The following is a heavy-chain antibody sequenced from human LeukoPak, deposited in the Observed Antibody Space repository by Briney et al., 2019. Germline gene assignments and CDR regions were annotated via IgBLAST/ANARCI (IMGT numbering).Heavy chain of an antibody. CDR2: INSDGSTT. V-gene: IGHV3-74*01. J-gene: IGHJ2*01. CDR1: GFTFSSYW. Sequence: GGPLRLACAAPGFTFSSYWMHWVRQAPGKGLVWVSRINSDGSTTTYADSVKGRFTISRDNANNTLYLQMNSLSAEDTAVYYCARPSYPHWYFDLWGRGTLVTVSS. CDR3: ARPSYPHWYFDL.